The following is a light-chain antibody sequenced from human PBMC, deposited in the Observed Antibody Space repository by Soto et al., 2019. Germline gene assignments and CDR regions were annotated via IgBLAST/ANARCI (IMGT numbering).Light chain of an antibody. CDR1: SYDVGGHNS. CDR3: NSYTTSRTRV. V-gene: IGLV2-14*03. CDR2: DVS. J-gene: IGLJ2*01. Sequence: QSALTQPASVSGSPGQSISISCTGTSYDVGGHNSVSWYQHHPGKAPKLMIYDVSYRPSGISNRFSGSKSGNTASLTISGLQAEDEADYYCNSYTTSRTRVFGGGTKLTVL.